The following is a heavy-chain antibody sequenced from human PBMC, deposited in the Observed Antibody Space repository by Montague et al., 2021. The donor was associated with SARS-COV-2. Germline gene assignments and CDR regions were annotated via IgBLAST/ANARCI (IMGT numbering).Heavy chain of an antibody. CDR1: GDSVSRNSAA. CDR3: ARTSASSDY. Sequence: CAISGDSVSRNSAAWNWIRQSPSRGLERLGGTYYRSKWYNDYAVSVKSRITINPDTSKNQISLQLNSVTPEDTAVYYCARTSASSDYWGQGTLVTVSS. V-gene: IGHV6-1*01. CDR2: TYYRSKWYN. D-gene: IGHD1-26*01. J-gene: IGHJ4*02.